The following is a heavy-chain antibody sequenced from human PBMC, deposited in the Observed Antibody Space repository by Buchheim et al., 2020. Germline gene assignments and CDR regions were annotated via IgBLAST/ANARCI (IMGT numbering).Heavy chain of an antibody. CDR3: AKDLKYDDILTGYYRARMYYYGMDV. CDR2: ISYDGSNK. D-gene: IGHD3-9*01. J-gene: IGHJ6*02. CDR1: GFTFSSYG. Sequence: QVQLVESGGGVVQPGRSLRLSCAASGFTFSSYGMHWVRQPPGMGLEWVAVISYDGSNKNYADSVKGRFTISRDNSKNTLYLQMNSLRAEDTAVYYCAKDLKYDDILTGYYRARMYYYGMDVWGQGTT. V-gene: IGHV3-30*18.